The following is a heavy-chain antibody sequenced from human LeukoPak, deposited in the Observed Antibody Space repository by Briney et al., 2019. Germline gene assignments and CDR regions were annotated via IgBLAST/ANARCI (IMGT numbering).Heavy chain of an antibody. Sequence: GGSLRLSCAASGFTFSDYWMQWVRQAPGKGLEWVANINYHGSDKYLVDSVKGRFTISIDNAKNSLFLQMNSLRDEDTAVYYCTRGDPDYWGQGTLVTVSS. CDR1: GFTFSDYW. CDR3: TRGDPDY. CDR2: INYHGSDK. D-gene: IGHD2-21*02. J-gene: IGHJ4*02. V-gene: IGHV3-7*01.